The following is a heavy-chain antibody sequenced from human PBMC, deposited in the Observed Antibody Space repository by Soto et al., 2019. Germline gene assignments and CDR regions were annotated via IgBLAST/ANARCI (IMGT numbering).Heavy chain of an antibody. CDR2: IKSKTYGGTT. Sequence: EVQLVESGGGLVKPVESLRLSCAAADFTFNNAWMNWVRQTPGKGLEWVGRIKSKTYGGTTDYAEPVKGRFTISRDDSKNTLYLQMNSLKTEDTGVYYCTTAGPAVPGSPAFDYWGQGTLVTVSS. J-gene: IGHJ4*02. V-gene: IGHV3-15*07. D-gene: IGHD6-19*01. CDR3: TTAGPAVPGSPAFDY. CDR1: DFTFNNAW.